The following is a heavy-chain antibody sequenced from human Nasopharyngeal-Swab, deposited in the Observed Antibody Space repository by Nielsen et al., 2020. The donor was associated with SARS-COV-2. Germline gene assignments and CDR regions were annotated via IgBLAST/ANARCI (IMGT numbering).Heavy chain of an antibody. J-gene: IGHJ2*01. D-gene: IGHD3-9*01. CDR2: ISGSGGSS. CDR1: GLTFSSYA. Sequence: GGSLRRYCAASGLTFSSYAMSRVRKAPGKGLERVSTISGSGGSSYYADSVKGRFTISRDNSKNTLYLQMSSLRDEDTATYYCAKDLDDWDYWFFDLWGRGTLVTVSS. V-gene: IGHV3-23*01. CDR3: AKDLDDWDYWFFDL.